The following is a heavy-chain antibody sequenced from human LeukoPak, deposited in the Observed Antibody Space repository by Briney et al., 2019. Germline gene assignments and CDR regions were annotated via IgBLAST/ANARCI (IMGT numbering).Heavy chain of an antibody. D-gene: IGHD4-23*01. V-gene: IGHV1-18*01. CDR2: ISTYNGNT. J-gene: IGHJ4*02. CDR3: ARQYGDNSGSLDH. Sequence: ASVEVSCKASGYTFFTHGVTWVRQAPGQGLEWMGWISTYNGNTIAQKFQGRVTLTTDTSTSTAYMDLRSLKSDDTAVYYCARQYGDNSGSLDHWGQGTLVTVSS. CDR1: GYTFFTHG.